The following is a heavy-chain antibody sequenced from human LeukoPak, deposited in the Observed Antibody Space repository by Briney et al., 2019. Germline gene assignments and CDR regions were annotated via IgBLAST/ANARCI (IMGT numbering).Heavy chain of an antibody. CDR3: ASLVGAIDY. Sequence: SETLSPTCTVSGYSISSGYYWGWIRQPPGKGLEWIGSIYHSGSTYYNPSLKSRVTISVDTSKNQFSLKLSSVTAADTAVYYCASLVGAIDYWGQGTLVTVSS. J-gene: IGHJ4*02. D-gene: IGHD1-26*01. V-gene: IGHV4-38-2*02. CDR2: IYHSGST. CDR1: GYSISSGYY.